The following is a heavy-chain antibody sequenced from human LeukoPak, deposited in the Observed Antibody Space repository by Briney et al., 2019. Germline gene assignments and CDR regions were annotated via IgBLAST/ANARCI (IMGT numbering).Heavy chain of an antibody. CDR3: AKDFRTLCYDY. CDR1: GFTVSSNY. CDR2: IYSGGST. J-gene: IGHJ4*02. D-gene: IGHD3-10*02. Sequence: GGSLRLSCAASGFTVSSNYMSWVRQAPGKGLEWVSVIYSGGSTYYADSVKGRFTISRDNSKNTLYLQMNSLRAEDTAVYYCAKDFRTLCYDYWGQGTLVTVSS. V-gene: IGHV3-53*01.